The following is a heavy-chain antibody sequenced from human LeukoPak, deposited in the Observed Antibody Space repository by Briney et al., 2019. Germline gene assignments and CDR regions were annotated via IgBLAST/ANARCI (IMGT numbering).Heavy chain of an antibody. CDR1: GYTFTIYY. J-gene: IGHJ4*02. V-gene: IGHV1-46*01. CDR2: INTSGGST. CDR3: ARVRRYYDSSGYLDY. Sequence: ASVKVSCKASGYTFTIYYMHWVRQAPGQGLEWMGIINTSGGSTSYAQKFQGRVTMTRDMSTSTVYMELSSLRSEDTAVYYCARVRRYYDSSGYLDYWGQGTLVTVSS. D-gene: IGHD3-22*01.